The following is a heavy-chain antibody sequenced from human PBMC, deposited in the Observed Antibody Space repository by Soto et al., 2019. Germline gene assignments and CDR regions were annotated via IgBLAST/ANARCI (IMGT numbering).Heavy chain of an antibody. V-gene: IGHV3-23*01. CDR2: ISGSGGST. CDR3: AKDEVTGRY. D-gene: IGHD2-21*02. Sequence: GGSLGLSCAASGFPFCNYALSWVRQAPGKGLEWVSAISGSGGSTYNADSVKGRLTISRDNSKNTLYLQMNSLRAEDTAVYYCAKDEVTGRYWGQGTLVTVSS. J-gene: IGHJ4*02. CDR1: GFPFCNYA.